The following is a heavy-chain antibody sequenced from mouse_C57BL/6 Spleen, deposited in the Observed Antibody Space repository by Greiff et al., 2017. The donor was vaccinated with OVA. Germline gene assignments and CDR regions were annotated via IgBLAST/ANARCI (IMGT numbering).Heavy chain of an antibody. J-gene: IGHJ1*03. CDR1: GFTFSSYG. CDR3: AREGFDV. Sequence: DVMLVESGGDLVKPGGSLKLSCAASGFTFSSYGMSWVRQTPDKRLEWVATISSGGSYTYYPDSVKGRFTISRDNAKNTLYLQMSSLKSEDTAMYYCAREGFDVWGTGTTVTVSS. V-gene: IGHV5-6*02. CDR2: ISSGGSYT.